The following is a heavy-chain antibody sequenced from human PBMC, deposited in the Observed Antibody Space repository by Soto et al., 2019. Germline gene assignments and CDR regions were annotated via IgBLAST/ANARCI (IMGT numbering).Heavy chain of an antibody. CDR3: TTDRRSGYDPQFDF. Sequence: PGGSLRLSCIASGFTFYNTWMSWVRQAPGKGLEWVGRLKSKTDGGATDYTAPVKGRFTISRDDSQNTLYLQMNSLQTDGTAVYYCTTDRRSGYDPQFDFWGQGTLVTVSS. CDR1: GFTFYNTW. CDR2: LKSKTDGGAT. D-gene: IGHD5-12*01. J-gene: IGHJ4*02. V-gene: IGHV3-15*01.